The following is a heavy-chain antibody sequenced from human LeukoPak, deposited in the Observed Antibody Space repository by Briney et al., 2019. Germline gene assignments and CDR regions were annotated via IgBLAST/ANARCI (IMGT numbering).Heavy chain of an antibody. J-gene: IGHJ4*02. D-gene: IGHD3-22*01. CDR1: GGSFSGYY. CDR3: ARFLGSSGYYSDY. Sequence: SETLSLTCAVYGGSFSGYYWSWIRQPPGKGLEWIGEINHSGSTNYNPSLKSRVTISVDTSKNQFSLKLSSVTAADTAVYYCARFLGSSGYYSDYWGQGTLVTVSS. V-gene: IGHV4-34*01. CDR2: INHSGST.